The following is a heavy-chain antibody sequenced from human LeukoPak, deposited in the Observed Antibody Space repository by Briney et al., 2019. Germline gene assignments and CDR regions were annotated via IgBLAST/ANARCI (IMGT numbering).Heavy chain of an antibody. D-gene: IGHD3-10*01. CDR1: GFTFGDYA. J-gene: IGHJ4*02. Sequence: NPGGSLRLSCTASGFTFGDYAMSWFRQAPGKGLEWVGFIRSKAYGGTTEYAASVKGRFTISRDDSKSIAYLQMNSLKTEDTAVYYCTRDLFGDYYGSGSYHFDYWGQGTLVTVSS. CDR3: TRDLFGDYYGSGSYHFDY. CDR2: IRSKAYGGTT. V-gene: IGHV3-49*05.